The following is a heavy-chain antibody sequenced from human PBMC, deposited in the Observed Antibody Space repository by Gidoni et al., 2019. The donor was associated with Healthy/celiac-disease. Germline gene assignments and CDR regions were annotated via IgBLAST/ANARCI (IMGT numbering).Heavy chain of an antibody. CDR2: IYYSGST. V-gene: IGHV4-39*07. J-gene: IGHJ4*02. CDR3: ARDAIPGIAVAGDYFDY. CDR1: GGSISSSSYY. Sequence: QLQLQESGPGLVKPSEPLSLTCTVSGGSISSSSYYWGWIRQPPGKGLGWIGSIYYSGSTYYNPSLKSRVTISVDTSKNQFSLKLSSVTAADTAVYYCARDAIPGIAVAGDYFDYWGQGTLVTVSS. D-gene: IGHD6-19*01.